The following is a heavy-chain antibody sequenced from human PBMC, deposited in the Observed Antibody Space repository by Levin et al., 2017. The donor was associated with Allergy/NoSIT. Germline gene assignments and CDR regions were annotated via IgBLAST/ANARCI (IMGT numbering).Heavy chain of an antibody. Sequence: GESLKISCAASGFTFSSYWMSWVRQAPGKGLEWVANIKQDGSEKYYVDSVKGRFTISRDNAKNSLYLQMNSLRAEDTAVYYCARGRLQLGWFDPWGQGTLVTVSS. D-gene: IGHD4-11*01. J-gene: IGHJ5*02. CDR2: IKQDGSEK. V-gene: IGHV3-7*01. CDR3: ARGRLQLGWFDP. CDR1: GFTFSSYW.